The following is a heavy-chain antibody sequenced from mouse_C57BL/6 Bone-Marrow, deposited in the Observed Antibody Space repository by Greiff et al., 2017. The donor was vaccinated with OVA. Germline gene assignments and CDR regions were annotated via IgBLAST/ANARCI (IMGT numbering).Heavy chain of an antibody. CDR2: IDPSDSYT. Sequence: QVQLQQPGAELVKPGASVKLSCKASGYTFTSYWMQWVKQRPGQGLEWIGEIDPSDSYTNYKQKFKGKAILAVDTFSSTAYMQLSGLTSEDSAVYDCARDTTWYFDVWGTGTTVTVSS. V-gene: IGHV1-50*01. CDR3: ARDTTWYFDV. CDR1: GYTFTSYW. J-gene: IGHJ1*03. D-gene: IGHD1-1*01.